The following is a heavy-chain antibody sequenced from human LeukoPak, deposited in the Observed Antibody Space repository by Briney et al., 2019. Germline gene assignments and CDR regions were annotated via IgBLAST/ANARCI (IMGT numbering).Heavy chain of an antibody. D-gene: IGHD4-11*01. J-gene: IGHJ3*02. CDR3: ARPLVGNEYSISLDAFDI. CDR2: MNPKSGNT. CDR1: GNTFTSYD. Sequence: ASVKVSCKASGNTFTSYDINWVRQATGQGLEWMGWMNPKSGNTGYAQKFQGRVTMTRNTSISTAYMELSSLRSEDTAVYYCARPLVGNEYSISLDAFDIWGQGTMVTVSS. V-gene: IGHV1-8*01.